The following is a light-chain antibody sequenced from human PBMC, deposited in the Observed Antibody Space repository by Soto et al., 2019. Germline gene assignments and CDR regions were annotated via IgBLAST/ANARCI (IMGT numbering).Light chain of an antibody. Sequence: QSVLTQPASVSGSPGQSITISCTGTSSDVGGYNYVSWYQQHPGKAPKLMIYEVSNRPSGVSNRFSGSKSGNTASLTISGLQAEDEADYYCSSYTSSSTYVLGTGSTVTVL. CDR2: EVS. CDR3: SSYTSSSTYV. V-gene: IGLV2-14*01. J-gene: IGLJ1*01. CDR1: SSDVGGYNY.